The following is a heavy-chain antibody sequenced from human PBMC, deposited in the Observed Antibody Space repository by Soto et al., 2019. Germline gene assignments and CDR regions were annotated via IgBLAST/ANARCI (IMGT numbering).Heavy chain of an antibody. D-gene: IGHD7-27*01. CDR1: GGSISSDYYY. V-gene: IGHV4-30-4*01. Sequence: QVQLQESGPGLVKPSQTLSLTCTVSGGSISSDYYYWSWIRQPPGKGLEWIGYIYSSGNTYYNPSLRSRVTISVDTSKNQFSLKLSSVTAADTAVDYCVISRWGIGWFDPWGQGALVTVSS. J-gene: IGHJ5*02. CDR2: IYSSGNT. CDR3: VISRWGIGWFDP.